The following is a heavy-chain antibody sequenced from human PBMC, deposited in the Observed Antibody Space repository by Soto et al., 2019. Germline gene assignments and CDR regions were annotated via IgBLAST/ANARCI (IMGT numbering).Heavy chain of an antibody. Sequence: SGPTLVNPTQTLTLTCTFSGFSFSTSEMRVGWIRQPPGKAPEWLARIDWDDDKFYNISLKTRLTISKDTSKNQVVLTMTNMDHVDTATYYCARIEGSGSAFDIWGQGTMVTVSS. CDR3: ARIEGSGSAFDI. V-gene: IGHV2-70*04. CDR2: IDWDDDK. D-gene: IGHD2-15*01. J-gene: IGHJ3*02. CDR1: GFSFSTSEMR.